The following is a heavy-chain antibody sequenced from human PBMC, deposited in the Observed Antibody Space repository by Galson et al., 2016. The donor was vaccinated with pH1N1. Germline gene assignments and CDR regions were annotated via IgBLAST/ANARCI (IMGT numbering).Heavy chain of an antibody. D-gene: IGHD2-2*02. V-gene: IGHV3-23*01. CDR3: AKDLCSGASCYTVWEVRDFDY. Sequence: SLRLSCAASGSNSDYNMNWVRLAPGKGLEWVSSISRADDTYYADSVKGRFTISRDNSKNSLFLQMSSLRADDTALYYCAKDLCSGASCYTVWEVRDFDYWGPGTLVTVSS. CDR1: GSNSDYN. J-gene: IGHJ4*02. CDR2: ISRADDT.